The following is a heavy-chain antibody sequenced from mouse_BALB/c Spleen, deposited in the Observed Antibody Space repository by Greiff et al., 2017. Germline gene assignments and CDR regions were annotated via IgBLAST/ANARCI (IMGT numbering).Heavy chain of an antibody. CDR3: ARDQAYSYGSSYVWFAY. Sequence: VKLQESGPGLVAPSQSLSITCTVSGFSLTGYGVNWVRQPPGKGLEWLGMIWGDGSTDYNSALKSRLSISKDNSKSQVFLKMNSLQTDDTARYYCARDQAYSYGSSYVWFAYWGQGTLVTVSA. CDR2: IWGDGST. J-gene: IGHJ3*01. D-gene: IGHD1-1*01. V-gene: IGHV2-6-7*01. CDR1: GFSLTGYG.